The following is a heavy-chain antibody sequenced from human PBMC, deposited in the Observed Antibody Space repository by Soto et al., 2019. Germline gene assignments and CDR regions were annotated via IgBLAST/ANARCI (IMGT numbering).Heavy chain of an antibody. CDR2: ISGFNGNT. CDR3: VEGTVTSGRWVGP. J-gene: IGHJ5*02. CDR1: ASTFTGYT. D-gene: IGHD4-17*01. Sequence: QVHLVQSGTEVKEHGASVKVSCKASASTFTGYTMNWVRQAPGQGLEWMGWISGFNGNTNYAGNVEGRVTITTNTSTTTADMELKTLTFDEAGAYFCVEGTVTSGRWVGPWGQRTLVRVSS. V-gene: IGHV1-18*04.